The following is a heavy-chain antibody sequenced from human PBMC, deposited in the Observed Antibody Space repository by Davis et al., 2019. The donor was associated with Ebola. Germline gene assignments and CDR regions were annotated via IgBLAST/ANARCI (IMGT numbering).Heavy chain of an antibody. J-gene: IGHJ3*02. V-gene: IGHV3-30*04. D-gene: IGHD1-26*01. CDR1: GFTFSSYA. Sequence: PGGSLRLSCAASGFTFSSYAMHWVRQAPGKGLEWVAVISYDGSNKYYADSVKGRFTISRDNSKNTLYLQMNSLRAEDTAVYYCAKALRVGGGGDAFDIWGQGTMVTVSS. CDR2: ISYDGSNK. CDR3: AKALRVGGGGDAFDI.